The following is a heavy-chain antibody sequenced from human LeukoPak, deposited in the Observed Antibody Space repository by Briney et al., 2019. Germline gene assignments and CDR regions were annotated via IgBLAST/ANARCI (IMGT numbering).Heavy chain of an antibody. CDR3: ARDPMIRGVTVFDY. CDR1: GFTLSSYW. Sequence: GGSLRLSCAASGFTLSSYWMTWVRQTPGKGLEWVANIKQDGSEKYHVDSVKGRFTISRDNAKNSLYLQMNSLRAEDTAVYYCARDPMIRGVTVFDYWGQGTLVTVSS. J-gene: IGHJ4*02. V-gene: IGHV3-7*01. D-gene: IGHD3-10*01. CDR2: IKQDGSEK.